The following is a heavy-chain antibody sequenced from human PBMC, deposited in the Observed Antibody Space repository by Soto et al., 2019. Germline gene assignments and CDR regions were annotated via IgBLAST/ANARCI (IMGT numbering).Heavy chain of an antibody. CDR3: AREWFGNTHCFDP. CDR1: GGSVSSGSYY. V-gene: IGHV4-61*01. J-gene: IGHJ5*02. Sequence: SETLSLTCTVSGGSVSSGSYYWSWIRQPPGKGLEWIGYIYYSGSTNYNPSLKSRVTISVDTSKNQFSLKLSSVTAADTAVYYCAREWFGNTHCFDPWGQGTLVTVSS. D-gene: IGHD3-10*01. CDR2: IYYSGST.